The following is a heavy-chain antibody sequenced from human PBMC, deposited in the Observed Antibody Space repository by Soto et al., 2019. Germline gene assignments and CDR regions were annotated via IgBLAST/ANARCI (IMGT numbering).Heavy chain of an antibody. D-gene: IGHD3-3*01. CDR1: GFMFTSSA. V-gene: IGHV1-58*01. CDR3: AAVPVLRFLKWLPAYFDY. Sequence: QMQVVQSGPEVKKPGTSVKVSCKTSGFMFTSSAVQWVRQARGQRLEWIGWLVVGSGNTNYAQHFQERVTLTRDMSTGTAYMELSSLRSEDTAVYYCAAVPVLRFLKWLPAYFDYWGQGTLVTVS. J-gene: IGHJ4*02. CDR2: LVVGSGNT.